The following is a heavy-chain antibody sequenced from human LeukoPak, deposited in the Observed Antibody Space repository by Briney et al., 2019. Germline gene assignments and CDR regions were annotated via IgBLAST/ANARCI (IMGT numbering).Heavy chain of an antibody. CDR2: IYPGDSDT. Sequence: GECLKISCKGSGYSFTTYWIGWVRQMPGKGLEWMGIIYPGDSDTRYSPSFQGQVTISADKSISTAYLQWSSLKASDTAMYYCARRESGYYDSSGYSKHWGQGTLVTVSS. J-gene: IGHJ4*02. CDR3: ARRESGYYDSSGYSKH. V-gene: IGHV5-51*01. D-gene: IGHD3-22*01. CDR1: GYSFTTYW.